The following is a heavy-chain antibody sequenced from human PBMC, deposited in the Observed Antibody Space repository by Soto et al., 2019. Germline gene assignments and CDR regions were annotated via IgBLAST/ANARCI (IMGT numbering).Heavy chain of an antibody. Sequence: QVQLVQSGTEVKKSGASVKVSCKASGYTFTNYGISWVRQAPGQGLEWVGWISGFNGNTNYAQKLQGKVTMGTDTSTSTAYMQLRSLRSDDTAVYYCARGHGDYIGDFDYWGQGTLVTVSS. J-gene: IGHJ4*02. CDR1: GYTFTNYG. CDR2: ISGFNGNT. CDR3: ARGHGDYIGDFDY. V-gene: IGHV1-18*01. D-gene: IGHD4-17*01.